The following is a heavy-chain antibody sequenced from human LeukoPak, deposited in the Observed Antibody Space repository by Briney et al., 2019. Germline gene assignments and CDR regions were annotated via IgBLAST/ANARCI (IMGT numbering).Heavy chain of an antibody. J-gene: IGHJ4*02. D-gene: IGHD2-2*01. CDR2: ISYDERNK. CDR3: ANGAVYCTSPKYPTGSAPSCFAH. CDR1: GFTFNTYG. Sequence: GRSLRLSCEASGFTFNTYGMHWVRQAPGKGLEWLAVISYDERNKYYADSMKGRFTISRDNSKNTLYLQMSSLRPEDTAVYYCANGAVYCTSPKYPTGSAPSCFAHWGQETLVTVSS. V-gene: IGHV3-30*18.